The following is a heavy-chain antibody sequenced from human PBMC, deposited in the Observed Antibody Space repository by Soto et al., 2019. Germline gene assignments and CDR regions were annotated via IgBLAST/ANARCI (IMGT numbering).Heavy chain of an antibody. CDR2: INHRGST. CDR1: GGSFSGYY. J-gene: IGHJ4*02. Sequence: SETLSLTCAVYGGSFSGYYWSWIRQPPGKGLEWIGEINHRGSTKYNPSLKSRVTISVDTSKNQFSLKVSSVTAADTAVYYCARGDIMVGLLHWGQGTLVTVSS. V-gene: IGHV4-34*01. D-gene: IGHD2-2*01. CDR3: ARGDIMVGLLH.